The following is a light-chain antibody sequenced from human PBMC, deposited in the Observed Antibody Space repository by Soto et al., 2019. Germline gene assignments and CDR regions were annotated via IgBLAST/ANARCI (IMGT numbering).Light chain of an antibody. J-gene: IGLJ3*02. V-gene: IGLV1-40*01. CDR2: GNS. CDR3: QYYDRRLSGWV. Sequence: QSVLTQPPSVSGAPGQRVTISCTGSSSNIGAGYDVHWYQQLPGTAPKLLIYGNSNRPSGVPDRFSGSKSGTSASLAITGLQAEDEADYYCQYYDRRLSGWVFGGGTKLTVL. CDR1: SSNIGAGYD.